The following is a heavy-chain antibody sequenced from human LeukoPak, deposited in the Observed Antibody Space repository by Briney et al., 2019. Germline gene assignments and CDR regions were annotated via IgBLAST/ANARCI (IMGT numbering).Heavy chain of an antibody. D-gene: IGHD1-7*01. CDR3: ARLMGTVTTYDY. J-gene: IGHJ4*02. Sequence: GGSLRLSCVASGFTFSNHWMSWVRQAPGKGLEWVASITPDGSGDYYMDSVKGRFTISRDNAENSMDLQMNSLGAEDTAVYYRARLMGTVTTYDYWGQGTLVTVSS. V-gene: IGHV3-7*01. CDR2: ITPDGSGD. CDR1: GFTFSNHW.